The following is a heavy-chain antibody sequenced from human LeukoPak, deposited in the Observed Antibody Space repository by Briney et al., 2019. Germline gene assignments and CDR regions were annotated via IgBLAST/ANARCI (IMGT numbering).Heavy chain of an antibody. CDR1: GYPISSVYY. Sequence: SETLSLTCSVSGYPISSVYYWGWIRRPPGKGLEWIGSINHGGSTDYNPSLKSRVIMSIDTSKNHFSLKLTSVAAADTAVYYCARVGPNWGFKENFDFWGQGTLVTVSS. CDR2: INHGGST. CDR3: ARVGPNWGFKENFDF. J-gene: IGHJ4*02. D-gene: IGHD7-27*01. V-gene: IGHV4-38-2*02.